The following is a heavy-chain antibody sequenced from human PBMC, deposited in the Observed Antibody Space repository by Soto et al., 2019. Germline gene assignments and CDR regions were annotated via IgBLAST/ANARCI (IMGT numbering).Heavy chain of an antibody. J-gene: IGHJ4*02. CDR3: ARQGRAASDY. CDR1: GGSISSYY. D-gene: IGHD6-13*01. CDR2: IYYSGST. V-gene: IGHV4-59*01. Sequence: QVQLQESGPGLVKPSETLSLTCTVSGGSISSYYWSWIRQPPGKGLEWIGYIYYSGSTNYNPSLKSRVTISVDTSKNQCSLKLSSVTAADPAVYYCARQGRAASDYWGKGTLVTVSS.